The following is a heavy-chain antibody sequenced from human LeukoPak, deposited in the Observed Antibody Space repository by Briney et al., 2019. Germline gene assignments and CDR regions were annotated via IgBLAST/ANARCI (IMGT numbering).Heavy chain of an antibody. V-gene: IGHV3-7*01. CDR3: ARGGWLAFDY. Sequence: GGSLRLSCVASGFTFSSYWMTWVRQAPGTGPEWVASIKYDGSEKYYVDSVKGRFTISRDNVKNSLYLQMNSLRADDTALYYCARGGWLAFDYWGQGTLVTVSS. D-gene: IGHD3-10*01. J-gene: IGHJ4*02. CDR1: GFTFSSYW. CDR2: IKYDGSEK.